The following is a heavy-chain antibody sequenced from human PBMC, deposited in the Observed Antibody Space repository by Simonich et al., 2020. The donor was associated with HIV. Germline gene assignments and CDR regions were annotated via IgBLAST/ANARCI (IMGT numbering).Heavy chain of an antibody. J-gene: IGHJ4*02. CDR2: NKHSRST. D-gene: IGHD4-17*01. CDR3: ARRHPTTVTTPYFDY. V-gene: IGHV4-34*01. Sequence: QVQLQQWGAGLLKPSETLSLTCAVYGVSFSGYYWSWIRQPPGKGLEWIGENKHSRSTNYNPSLKGRVTISVDTSKNQFSLKLSSVTAADTAVYYCARRHPTTVTTPYFDYWGQGTLVTVSS. CDR1: GVSFSGYY.